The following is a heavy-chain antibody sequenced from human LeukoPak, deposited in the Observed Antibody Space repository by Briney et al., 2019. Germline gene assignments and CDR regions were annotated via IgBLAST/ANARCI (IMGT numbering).Heavy chain of an antibody. D-gene: IGHD5-24*01. V-gene: IGHV4-38-2*02. CDR2: IYYSGST. Sequence: PSETLSLTCTVSGYSISSGYYWGWIRQPPGKGLEWIGSIYYSGSTYYNPSLKSRVTISVDTSKNQFSLKLSSVTAADTAVYYCATTGEMAFFDYWGQGTLVTVSS. CDR1: GYSISSGYY. CDR3: ATTGEMAFFDY. J-gene: IGHJ4*02.